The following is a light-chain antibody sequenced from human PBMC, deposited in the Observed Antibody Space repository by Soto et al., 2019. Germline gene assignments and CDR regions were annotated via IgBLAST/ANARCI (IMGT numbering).Light chain of an antibody. CDR3: AVWDASLTGWV. CDR1: SSNIGSHY. J-gene: IGLJ3*02. Sequence: QSVLTQPPSASGTPGQSLTISCAGSSSNIGSHYVYWYQHLPGTAPKLLIFRDGQRPSGVPDRFFGSKSGTSASLAISGLRSEDEAHYYCAVWDASLTGWVFGGGTKVTGL. V-gene: IGLV1-47*01. CDR2: RDG.